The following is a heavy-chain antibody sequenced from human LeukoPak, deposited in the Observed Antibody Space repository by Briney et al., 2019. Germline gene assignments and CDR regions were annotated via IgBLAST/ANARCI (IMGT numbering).Heavy chain of an antibody. D-gene: IGHD5-18*01. CDR1: GFTFSSYG. Sequence: GGSLRLSCAASGFTFSSYGMHWVRQAPGKGLEWVAVIWYDGSNKYYADSVKGRFTISRDNSKNTLYLQMNSLRAEDTAVYYCARESYGYNYFDYWGQGTLVTVSS. V-gene: IGHV3-33*01. CDR2: IWYDGSNK. CDR3: ARESYGYNYFDY. J-gene: IGHJ4*02.